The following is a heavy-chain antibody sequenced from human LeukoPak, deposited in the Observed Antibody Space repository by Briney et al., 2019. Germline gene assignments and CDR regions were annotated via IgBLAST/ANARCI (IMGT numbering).Heavy chain of an antibody. CDR1: GGSISSSSHS. CDR3: AGSPCSSTNCPNLIYNWFDP. Sequence: SETLSLTCTVSGGSISSSSHSWGWIRQPPGKGLEWTGTIYYTGRTYYNPSLKSRVTISVDTSKNQFSLKLSSVTAADTAVYYCAGSPCSSTNCPNLIYNWFDPWGQGTLVTVSS. D-gene: IGHD2-2*01. J-gene: IGHJ5*02. V-gene: IGHV4-39*07. CDR2: IYYTGRT.